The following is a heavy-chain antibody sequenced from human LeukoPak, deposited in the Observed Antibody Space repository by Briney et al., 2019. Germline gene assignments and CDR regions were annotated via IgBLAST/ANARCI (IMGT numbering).Heavy chain of an antibody. J-gene: IGHJ4*02. D-gene: IGHD3-10*01. CDR2: ISTSSSYI. CDR3: ARVYQGVSLFDGIDY. Sequence: SGGSLRLSCTASGFTFSSYSMNWVRQAPGKGLEWASSISTSSSYIYYADSVKGRFTISRDNAKKSLYLQMNSLRAEDTAVYYCARVYQGVSLFDGIDYWGQGTLVTVSS. V-gene: IGHV3-21*01. CDR1: GFTFSSYS.